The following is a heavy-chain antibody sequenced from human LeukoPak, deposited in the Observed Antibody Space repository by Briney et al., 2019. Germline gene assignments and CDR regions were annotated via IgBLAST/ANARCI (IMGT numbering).Heavy chain of an antibody. CDR2: IYSTGST. V-gene: IGHV4-4*07. CDR1: GVSINFYY. Sequence: SETLSLTCTVSGVSINFYYWNWIRQPAGKGLEWIGRIYSTGSTNYSPSLKSRVTMSVDKSKNQFSLNLSSVTAADTAVYYCARGIADPYSFDSWGQGILVTVSS. J-gene: IGHJ4*02. CDR3: ARGIADPYSFDS. D-gene: IGHD6-13*01.